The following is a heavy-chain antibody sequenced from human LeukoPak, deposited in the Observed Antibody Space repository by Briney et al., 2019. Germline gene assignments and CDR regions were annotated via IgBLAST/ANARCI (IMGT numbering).Heavy chain of an antibody. CDR1: GGTFSSYA. V-gene: IGHV1-69*13. J-gene: IGHJ4*02. Sequence: GASVKVSCKASGGTFSSYAISWVRQAPGQGLEWMGGIIPIFGTANYAQKFQGRVTITADESTSTAYMELSRLRSDDTAVYYCARVTSSGYFDYWGQGTLVTVSS. D-gene: IGHD3-10*01. CDR2: IIPIFGTA. CDR3: ARVTSSGYFDY.